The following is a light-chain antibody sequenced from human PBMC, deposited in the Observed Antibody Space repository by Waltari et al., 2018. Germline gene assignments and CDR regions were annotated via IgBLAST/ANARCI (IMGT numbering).Light chain of an antibody. J-gene: IGKJ3*01. Sequence: EIVLTQSPGTLSLSPGERATLSCRASQSVSSSYLAWYQQKPGQAPRLLIYGASIRATGIADRFSGSGSGTDFTLTISRLEPEDFAVYYCQQYGSSPLFTFGPGTKVDIK. CDR2: GAS. V-gene: IGKV3-20*01. CDR1: QSVSSSY. CDR3: QQYGSSPLFT.